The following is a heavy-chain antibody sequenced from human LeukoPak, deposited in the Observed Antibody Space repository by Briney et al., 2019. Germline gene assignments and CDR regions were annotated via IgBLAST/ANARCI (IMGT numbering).Heavy chain of an antibody. CDR3: AKGLWNGR. D-gene: IGHD1-1*01. CDR2: IRYDGSNA. CDR1: GFTFSTYG. V-gene: IGHV3-30*02. J-gene: IGHJ4*02. Sequence: PGGSLRLSCAASGFTFSTYGMHWVRQAPGKGLEWVAFIRYDGSNAYYADSVRGRFTISRDNSKNTLYLQMNSLIAEDTAVSSYAKGLWNGRRGQASMASVSS.